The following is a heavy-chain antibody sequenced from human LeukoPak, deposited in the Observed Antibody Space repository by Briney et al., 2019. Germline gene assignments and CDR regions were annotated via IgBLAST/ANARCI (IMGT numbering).Heavy chain of an antibody. CDR2: ISASSSAT. Sequence: GGSLRLSCVASQFSLGAFAMNWVRQAPGKGLECISYISASSSATYYAESVKGRFTISRDNAKDSLYLQMNSLRAEDTAVYYCARGVGRVGGTFDLWGQGTLVTVSP. CDR3: ARGVGRVGGTFDL. D-gene: IGHD1-26*01. CDR1: QFSLGAFA. V-gene: IGHV3-48*01. J-gene: IGHJ4*02.